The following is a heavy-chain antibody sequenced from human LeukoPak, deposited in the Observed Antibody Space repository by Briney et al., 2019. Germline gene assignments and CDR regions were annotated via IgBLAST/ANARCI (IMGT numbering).Heavy chain of an antibody. Sequence: ASVKVSCKASGYTFTSYDINWVRQATGQGLEWMGWMNPNSGNTGYAQKFQGRVTITRNTSISTAYMELSSLRSEDTAVYYCARVRYSSSWGDYWGQGTLVTVSS. CDR3: ARVRYSSSWGDY. V-gene: IGHV1-8*03. CDR2: MNPNSGNT. CDR1: GYTFTSYD. J-gene: IGHJ4*02. D-gene: IGHD6-13*01.